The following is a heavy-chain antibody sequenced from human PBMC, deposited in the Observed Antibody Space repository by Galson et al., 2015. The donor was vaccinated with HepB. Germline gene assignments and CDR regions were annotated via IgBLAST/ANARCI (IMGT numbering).Heavy chain of an antibody. CDR1: GDSISNDWW. CDR3: ARAKEGRGSFDY. J-gene: IGHJ4*02. Sequence: SETLSPTCAVSGDSISNDWWGSWVLQPPGEGLAWIGEAYLSGGTNYRPSLKSRVTISVDKSKNQFSLKLTAVTAEDPAVYYCARAKEGRGSFDYWGQGTLVTVSS. CDR2: AYLSGGT. D-gene: IGHD3-10*01. V-gene: IGHV4-4*02.